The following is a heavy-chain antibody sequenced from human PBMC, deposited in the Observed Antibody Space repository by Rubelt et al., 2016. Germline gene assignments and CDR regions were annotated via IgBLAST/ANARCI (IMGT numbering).Heavy chain of an antibody. J-gene: IGHJ5*02. Sequence: GGGLVQPGGSLRLSCAASGFTFGTYWMTWVRQPPGKGLEWVTNIRQDGNEKHYVDSVKGRFTVSRDNAKNSLYLQMNSLRADDTAVYYCARAKLRFLEWTYNWFDPWGQGTLVTVSS. CDR3: ARAKLRFLEWTYNWFDP. CDR2: IRQDGNEK. CDR1: GFTFGTYW. V-gene: IGHV3-7*04. D-gene: IGHD3-3*01.